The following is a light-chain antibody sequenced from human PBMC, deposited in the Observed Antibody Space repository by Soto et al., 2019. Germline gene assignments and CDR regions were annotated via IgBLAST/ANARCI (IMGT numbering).Light chain of an antibody. V-gene: IGLV2-23*01. CDR3: AAWDDSLSGWV. CDR1: SSDVGGYDL. Sequence: QSALTQPASVSGSPGQSITISCTGTSSDVGGYDLVSWYQQHPGKAPKLIIYEGSKRPSGISNRFSGSKSGNTASLIISGLQGDDEGDYYCAAWDDSLSGWVFGGGTKVTVL. J-gene: IGLJ3*02. CDR2: EGS.